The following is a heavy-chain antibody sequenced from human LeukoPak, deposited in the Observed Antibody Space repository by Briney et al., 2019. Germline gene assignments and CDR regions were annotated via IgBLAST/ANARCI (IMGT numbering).Heavy chain of an antibody. V-gene: IGHV5-51*01. CDR2: IYPGDSDA. J-gene: IGHJ4*02. CDR3: ARQAPYDNTDY. Sequence: GESLKISCKASGYTFTKYWIAWVRQMPGKGLEWMGIIYPGDSDARYSPSFQGQVTISADKSISTAYLQWSSLRASDTAMYYCARQAPYDNTDYWGQGTLVTVSS. D-gene: IGHD1-1*01. CDR1: GYTFTKYW.